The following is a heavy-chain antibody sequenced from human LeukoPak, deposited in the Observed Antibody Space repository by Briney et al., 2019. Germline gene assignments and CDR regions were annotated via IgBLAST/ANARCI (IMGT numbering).Heavy chain of an antibody. CDR3: ARGPPTSRSGAHFDY. D-gene: IGHD5-12*01. Sequence: GGSLRLSCAASGFTLSTYAMSWVRQTPGKGLEWVAATSSSDAGTYHADSVRGRFTISRDNSKNTLYVEMNSLRLDDTAIYYCARGPPTSRSGAHFDYWGQGSLVTVSP. CDR1: GFTLSTYA. J-gene: IGHJ4*02. CDR2: TSSSDAGT. V-gene: IGHV3-23*01.